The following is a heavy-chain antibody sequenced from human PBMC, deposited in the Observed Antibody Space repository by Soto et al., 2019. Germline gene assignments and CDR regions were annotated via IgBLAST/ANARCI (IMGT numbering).Heavy chain of an antibody. Sequence: ASVKVSCKASGYTFTSYGISWVRQAPGQGLEWMGWISAGNGDTKYSQKFQGRATVTRDTSASTAYMELISLRSEDTAVYYCTRAPRGEDWGQGTLVTVSS. J-gene: IGHJ1*01. D-gene: IGHD2-21*01. CDR3: TRAPRGED. V-gene: IGHV1-18*01. CDR2: ISAGNGDT. CDR1: GYTFTSYG.